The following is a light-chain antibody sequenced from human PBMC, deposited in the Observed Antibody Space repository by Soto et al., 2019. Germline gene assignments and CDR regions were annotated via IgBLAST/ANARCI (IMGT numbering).Light chain of an antibody. CDR2: EAT. V-gene: IGLV2-14*01. CDR3: ISYETNDTFL. J-gene: IGLJ1*01. CDR1: SSDIGASTF. Sequence: QSVLTQPPSVSGSPGQSITVSCTGTSSDIGASTFVSWYQHLPGRAPNVIIFEATDRPSGVSNRFSGSKSGITAALHNSVLQADDEAEYFCISYETNDTFLFGGGPKVT.